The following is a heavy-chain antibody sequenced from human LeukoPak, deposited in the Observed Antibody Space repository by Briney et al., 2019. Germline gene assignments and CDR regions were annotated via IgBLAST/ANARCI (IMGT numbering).Heavy chain of an antibody. CDR3: ARAGGYASSWAF. Sequence: PGGSLRLSCAASGFTFSSYWMNWVRQVPGKGLEWGANTKQDGSEKNYADSVKGRFTISRDNTKSSLDLQMNSLRAEATAAYYCARAGGYASSWAFWGQGTLVTVSS. D-gene: IGHD5-12*01. J-gene: IGHJ4*02. V-gene: IGHV3-7*01. CDR2: TKQDGSEK. CDR1: GFTFSSYW.